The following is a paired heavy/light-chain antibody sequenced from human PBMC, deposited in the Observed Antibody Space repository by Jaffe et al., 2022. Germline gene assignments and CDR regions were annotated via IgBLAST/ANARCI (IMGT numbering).Light chain of an antibody. J-gene: IGKJ2*01. CDR2: AAS. Sequence: DIQMTQSPSSLSASVGDRVTITCRASQGISNSLAWYQQKPGKAPKLLLYAASRLESGVPSRFSGSGSGTDYTLTISSLQPEDFATYYCQQYYSTPLYTFGQGTKLEIK. V-gene: IGKV1-NL1*01. CDR1: QGISNS. CDR3: QQYYSTPLYT.
Heavy chain of an antibody. J-gene: IGHJ4*02. D-gene: IGHD3-3*01. CDR2: IRYDGSNK. CDR1: GFTFSSYG. V-gene: IGHV3-30*02. Sequence: QVQLVESGGGVVQPGGSLRLSCAASGFTFSSYGMHWVRQAPGKGLEWVAFIRYDGSNKYYADSVKGRFTISRDNSKNTLYLQMNSLRAEDTAVYYCAKDLSAVTIFGVVTPYYFDYWGQGTLVTVSS. CDR3: AKDLSAVTIFGVVTPYYFDY.